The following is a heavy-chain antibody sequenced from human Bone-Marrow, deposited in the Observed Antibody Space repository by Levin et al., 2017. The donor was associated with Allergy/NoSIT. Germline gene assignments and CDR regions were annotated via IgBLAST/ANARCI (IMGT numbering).Heavy chain of an antibody. CDR1: GFTFNSYN. CDR2: ISSSSSFI. CDR3: AGDRIAAAGRPFDI. V-gene: IGHV3-21*01. J-gene: IGHJ3*02. D-gene: IGHD6-13*01. Sequence: PGGSLRLSCAASGFTFNSYNMNWVRQAPGKGLEWVSSISSSSSFIFYADSVKGRFTISRDNAKNSLYLQINSLRAEDTAVYFCAGDRIAAAGRPFDIWGQGTMVTVSS.